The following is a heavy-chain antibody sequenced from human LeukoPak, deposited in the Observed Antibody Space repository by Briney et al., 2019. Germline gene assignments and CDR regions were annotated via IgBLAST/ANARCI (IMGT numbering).Heavy chain of an antibody. J-gene: IGHJ6*03. Sequence: SETLSLTCAVYGGSFSGYYWSWIRQPPGKGLEWIGSIYYSGSTYYNPSLKSRVTISVDTSKNQFSLKLSSVTAADTAVYYCARGGYSYGYDYYYMDVWGKGTTVTVSS. CDR1: GGSFSGYY. CDR2: IYYSGST. D-gene: IGHD5-18*01. CDR3: ARGGYSYGYDYYYMDV. V-gene: IGHV4-34*01.